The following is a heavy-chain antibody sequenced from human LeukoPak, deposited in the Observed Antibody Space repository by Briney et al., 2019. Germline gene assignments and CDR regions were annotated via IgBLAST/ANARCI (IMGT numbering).Heavy chain of an antibody. D-gene: IGHD5-24*01. CDR2: ISSGSSTI. V-gene: IGHV3-48*01. CDR3: ARDRSMATPDWFDP. J-gene: IGHJ5*02. Sequence: GGSLRLSCAASGFTFSSYSMNWVRQAPGKGLEWVSYISSGSSTIYYADSVKGRFTISGDNAKNSLYLQMNSLRAEDTAVYYCARDRSMATPDWFDPWGQGTLVTVSS. CDR1: GFTFSSYS.